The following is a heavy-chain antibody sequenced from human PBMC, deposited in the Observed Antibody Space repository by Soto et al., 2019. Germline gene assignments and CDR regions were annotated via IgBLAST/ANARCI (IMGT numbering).Heavy chain of an antibody. J-gene: IGHJ2*01. Sequence: QVQLVQSGAEVKKPGSSVKVSCKASGGTFSSYAISWVRQAPGQGLEWMGGIIPIFGTANYAQKFQGRVTITPGESTNTAYVELSSVRSEDTAVYYCARARWRSSYRPCWYFDRWGRGTLVTVSS. V-gene: IGHV1-69*05. CDR1: GGTFSSYA. CDR3: ARARWRSSYRPCWYFDR. CDR2: IIPIFGTA. D-gene: IGHD3-3*01.